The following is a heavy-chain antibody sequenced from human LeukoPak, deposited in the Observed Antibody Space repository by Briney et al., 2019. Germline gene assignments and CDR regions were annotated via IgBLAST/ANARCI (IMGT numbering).Heavy chain of an antibody. CDR3: ARDPEALDY. Sequence: PGGSLRLSCAASGFTFSSYSMNWVRQAPGKGLEWVAYIRSSGSTIYYADSVKGRFTISRDTAKNSLYPQMNSLRDEDTAVYYCARDPEALDYWGQGTLVTVSS. CDR1: GFTFSSYS. J-gene: IGHJ4*02. V-gene: IGHV3-48*02. CDR2: IRSSGSTI.